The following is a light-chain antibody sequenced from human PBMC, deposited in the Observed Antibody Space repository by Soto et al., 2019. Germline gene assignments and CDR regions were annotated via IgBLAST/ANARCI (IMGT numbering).Light chain of an antibody. CDR2: EVS. J-gene: IGLJ1*01. CDR1: SSDVGGYNY. CDR3: SSYTSSSTLEV. V-gene: IGLV2-14*01. Sequence: QSVLTQPASVSGSPGQSITISCTGTSSDVGGYNYVSWYQQHPCKAPKLMIYEVSNRPSGVSNRFSGSKSGNTASLTISGLQAQDDADYYCSSYTSSSTLEVFGTGTKVTVL.